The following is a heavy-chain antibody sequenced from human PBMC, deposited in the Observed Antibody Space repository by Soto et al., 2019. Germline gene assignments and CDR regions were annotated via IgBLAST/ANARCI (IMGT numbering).Heavy chain of an antibody. Sequence: PGWSLRLSCASSVFTFISYAMHWVRQAPGKGLEWVAVISYDGSNKYYADSVKGRFTISRDNSKNTLYLQMNSLRAEDTAVYYCARVYSSSWYRDYYYYGMDVWGQGTTVTVSS. CDR1: VFTFISYA. D-gene: IGHD6-13*01. V-gene: IGHV3-30-3*01. CDR3: ARVYSSSWYRDYYYYGMDV. CDR2: ISYDGSNK. J-gene: IGHJ6*02.